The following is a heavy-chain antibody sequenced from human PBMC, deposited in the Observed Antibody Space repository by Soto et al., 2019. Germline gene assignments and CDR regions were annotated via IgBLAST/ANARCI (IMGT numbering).Heavy chain of an antibody. Sequence: QVQLVESGGGVVQPGRSLRLSCAASGFTFSSYAMHWVRQAPGKGLEWVAVISYDGSNKYYADSVKGRFTISRDNSKNTXYXXMNSLRAEDTAVYYCARDLWQQLVPPLYYYYGMDVWGQGTTVTVSS. CDR1: GFTFSSYA. CDR2: ISYDGSNK. J-gene: IGHJ6*02. D-gene: IGHD6-13*01. CDR3: ARDLWQQLVPPLYYYYGMDV. V-gene: IGHV3-30-3*01.